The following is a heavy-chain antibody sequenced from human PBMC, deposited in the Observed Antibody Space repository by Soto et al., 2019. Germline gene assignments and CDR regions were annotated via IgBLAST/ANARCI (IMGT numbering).Heavy chain of an antibody. D-gene: IGHD6-13*01. CDR1: GFTLTTYG. Sequence: GGSLRLSCAASGFTLTTYGMHWVRQAPGKGLEWVAAMSYDGTKEYYADSVKGRFTISRDSSRNTLFLQLNSLRAEDTAVYYCAKEFGSTWIDHWGEGTLVTVSS. J-gene: IGHJ4*02. CDR3: AKEFGSTWIDH. V-gene: IGHV3-30*18. CDR2: MSYDGTKE.